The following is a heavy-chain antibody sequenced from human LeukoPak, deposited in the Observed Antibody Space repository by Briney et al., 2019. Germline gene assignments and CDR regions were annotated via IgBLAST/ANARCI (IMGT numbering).Heavy chain of an antibody. V-gene: IGHV1-46*01. CDR3: ARDGPGYTSTSTDYMDV. CDR1: GYTFRIYY. Sequence: ASVKVSCKASGYTFRIYYMHWVRQAPGQGLEWMGIINPGSGATTYAQSFQDRISITRDTSTSTSYMELSSLRSDDTAVYYCARDGPGYTSTSTDYMDVWGKGTTVTVSS. D-gene: IGHD6-13*01. CDR2: INPGSGAT. J-gene: IGHJ6*03.